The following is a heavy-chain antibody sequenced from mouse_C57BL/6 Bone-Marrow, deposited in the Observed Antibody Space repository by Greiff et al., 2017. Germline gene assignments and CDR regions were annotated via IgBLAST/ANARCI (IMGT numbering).Heavy chain of an antibody. V-gene: IGHV1-81*01. CDR3: TRDYYGSRGAY. D-gene: IGHD1-1*01. J-gene: IGHJ3*01. CDR1: GYTFTSYG. CDR2: IYPRSGNT. Sequence: QVQLQQSGAELARPGASVKLSCKASGYTFTSYGISWVKQRTGQGLEWIGEIYPRSGNTYYNEKFKGKAILTADKSSSTAYMELRSLTSEDSAVYYCTRDYYGSRGAYWGQGTLVTVSA.